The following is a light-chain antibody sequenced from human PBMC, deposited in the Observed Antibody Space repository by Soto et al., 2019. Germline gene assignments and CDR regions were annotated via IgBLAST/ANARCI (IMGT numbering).Light chain of an antibody. V-gene: IGLV2-18*02. CDR1: SSDVVKYDR. J-gene: IGLJ1*01. CDR3: SSYTSTSRYV. Sequence: PGQSVTISCTGTSSDVVKYDRVSWYQQPPGTAPKLIIYEVTNRPSGVPARFSGSKSGNTASLTISGLQAEDEADYYCSSYTSTSRYVFGAGTKVTVL. CDR2: EVT.